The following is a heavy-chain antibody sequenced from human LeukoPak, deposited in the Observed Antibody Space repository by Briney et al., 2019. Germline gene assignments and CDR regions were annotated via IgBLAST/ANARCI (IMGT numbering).Heavy chain of an antibody. Sequence: ASVKVSCKASGYTFTSYYMHWVRQAPGQGLEWMGWINPNSGGTNYAQKFQGRVTTTRDTSISTAYMELSRLRSDDTAVYYCARTTVTPGGVEGYWGQGTLVTVSS. CDR3: ARTTVTPGGVEGY. CDR2: INPNSGGT. CDR1: GYTFTSYY. J-gene: IGHJ4*02. D-gene: IGHD4-17*01. V-gene: IGHV1-2*02.